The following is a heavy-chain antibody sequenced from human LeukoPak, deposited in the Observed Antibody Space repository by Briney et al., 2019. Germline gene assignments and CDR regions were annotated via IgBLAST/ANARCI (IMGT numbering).Heavy chain of an antibody. CDR1: GFTFDDYA. D-gene: IGHD2-8*01. CDR2: ISWNSGSI. Sequence: GGSLRLSCAASGFTFDDYAMHWVRQAPGKGLEWVSGISWNSGSIGYADSVKGRFTISRDNAKNSLYLQMNSLRAEDTALYYCXXEGYCTNGVCYGLDYWGQGTLVTVSS. J-gene: IGHJ4*02. V-gene: IGHV3-9*01. CDR3: XXEGYCTNGVCYGLDY.